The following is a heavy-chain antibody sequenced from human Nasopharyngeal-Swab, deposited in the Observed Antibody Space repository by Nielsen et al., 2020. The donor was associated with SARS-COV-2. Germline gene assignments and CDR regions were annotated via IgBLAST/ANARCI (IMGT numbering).Heavy chain of an antibody. Sequence: GESLKISCAASGFTFSDYYMSWIRQAPGKGLEWVSYISSSSSYTNYADSVKGRFTISRDNAENSLYLQMNSLRAEDTAVYYCARDSMPHCSSTSCRKYGMDVWGQGTTVTVSS. D-gene: IGHD2-2*01. V-gene: IGHV3-11*05. CDR3: ARDSMPHCSSTSCRKYGMDV. CDR2: ISSSSSYT. J-gene: IGHJ6*02. CDR1: GFTFSDYY.